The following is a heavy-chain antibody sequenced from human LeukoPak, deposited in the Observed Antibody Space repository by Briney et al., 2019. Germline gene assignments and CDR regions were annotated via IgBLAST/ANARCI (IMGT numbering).Heavy chain of an antibody. CDR2: IIPILGIA. D-gene: IGHD1-14*01. Sequence: GASVKVSCKASGYTFTSYGISWVRQAPGQGLEWMGRIIPILGIANYAQKFQGRVTITADKSTSTAYMELSSLRSEDTAVYYCVSGMTGFDYWGQGTLVTVSS. J-gene: IGHJ4*02. CDR1: GYTFTSYG. CDR3: VSGMTGFDY. V-gene: IGHV1-69*04.